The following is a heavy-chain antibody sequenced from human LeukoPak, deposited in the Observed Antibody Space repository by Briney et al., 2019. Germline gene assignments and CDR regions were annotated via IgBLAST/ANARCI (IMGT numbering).Heavy chain of an antibody. J-gene: IGHJ3*02. Sequence: PSETLSLTCTVSGGSISSYYWSWIRQPPGKGLEWIGYIYYSGSTNYNPSLKSRVTISVDTSKNQFSLKLSSVTAADTAVYYCARVATQGAFDIWGQGTMVTVSS. CDR1: GGSISSYY. CDR2: IYYSGST. CDR3: ARVATQGAFDI. V-gene: IGHV4-59*01.